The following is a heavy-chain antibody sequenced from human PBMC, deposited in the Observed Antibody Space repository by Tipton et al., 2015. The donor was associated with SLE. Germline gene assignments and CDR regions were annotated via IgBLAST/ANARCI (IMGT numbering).Heavy chain of an antibody. J-gene: IGHJ3*02. V-gene: IGHV4-59*01. Sequence: TLSLTCTVSGGSISRYYWSWIRQPPGKGLEWIGYIYYSGSTNYNPSLKSRVTISVDTSKNQFSLKLSSVTAADTAVYYCASDGDDSSGAFDIWGQGTMVTVSS. CDR3: ASDGDDSSGAFDI. D-gene: IGHD3-22*01. CDR1: GGSISRYY. CDR2: IYYSGST.